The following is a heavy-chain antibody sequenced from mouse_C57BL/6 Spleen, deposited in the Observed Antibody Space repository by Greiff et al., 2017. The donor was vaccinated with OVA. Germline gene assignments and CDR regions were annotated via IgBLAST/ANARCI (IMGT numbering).Heavy chain of an antibody. CDR1: GYTFTSYW. V-gene: IGHV1-52*01. Sequence: QVQLQQPGAELVRPGSSVKLSCKASGYTFTSYWMHWVKQRPIQGLEWIGNIDPSDSETHYNQKFKDKATLTVDKSSSTAYMQLSSLTSEDSAVYYCARSSNHHAMDYWGQGTSVTVSS. D-gene: IGHD2-5*01. J-gene: IGHJ4*01. CDR2: IDPSDSET. CDR3: ARSSNHHAMDY.